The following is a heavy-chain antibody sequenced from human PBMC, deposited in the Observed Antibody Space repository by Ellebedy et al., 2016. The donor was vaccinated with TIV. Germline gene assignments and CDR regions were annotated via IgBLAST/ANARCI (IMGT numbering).Heavy chain of an antibody. CDR1: GFTFSDYY. Sequence: GESLKISXAASGFTFSDYYMSWIRQAPGKGLEWVSYISSSGSTIYYADSVKGRFTISRDNSKNTLYLQMNSLRAEDTAVYYCARGGHRCSSTSCYQADWFDPWGQGTLVTVSS. CDR3: ARGGHRCSSTSCYQADWFDP. CDR2: ISSSGSTI. D-gene: IGHD2-2*01. V-gene: IGHV3-11*04. J-gene: IGHJ5*02.